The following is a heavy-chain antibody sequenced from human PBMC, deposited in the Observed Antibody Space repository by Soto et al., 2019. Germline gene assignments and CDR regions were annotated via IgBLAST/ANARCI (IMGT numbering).Heavy chain of an antibody. D-gene: IGHD1-26*01. J-gene: IGHJ4*02. CDR2: ISSNSITI. CDR3: AREAILGTRSFDY. Sequence: GGSLRLSCAASGFPFSKYSMNWVRQAPGKGLEWVSYISSNSITIYDADSVRGRFTISRDNAKNSLYLQMNSLRDEDTAVYYCAREAILGTRSFDYWGQGTLVTVSS. V-gene: IGHV3-48*02. CDR1: GFPFSKYS.